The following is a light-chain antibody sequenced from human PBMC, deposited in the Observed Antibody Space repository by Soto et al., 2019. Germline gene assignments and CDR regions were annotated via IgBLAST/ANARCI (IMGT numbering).Light chain of an antibody. Sequence: MMTQSPATLSLSPGEIATLSCRASLPVSTDLAWFQQRPGQAPRLLIYDASTRATGIAARFSGSGSGTEFTLTISSLQSEDFAVYYCQQHNRWPHTFGQGTRLEIK. CDR3: QQHNRWPHT. CDR1: LPVSTD. J-gene: IGKJ5*01. CDR2: DAS. V-gene: IGKV3-15*01.